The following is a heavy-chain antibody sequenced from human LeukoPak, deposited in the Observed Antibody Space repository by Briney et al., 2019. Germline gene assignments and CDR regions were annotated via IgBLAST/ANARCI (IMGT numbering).Heavy chain of an antibody. Sequence: ASVKVSCKASGYTFTSYYMHWVRQAPGQGLEWMGIINPSGGSTSYAQKFQGRVTMTWDTSTSTVYMELSSLRSEDTAVYYCARGPYDYYDSSGYHEDYWGQGTLVTVSS. CDR1: GYTFTSYY. V-gene: IGHV1-46*01. CDR3: ARGPYDYYDSSGYHEDY. J-gene: IGHJ4*02. D-gene: IGHD3-22*01. CDR2: INPSGGST.